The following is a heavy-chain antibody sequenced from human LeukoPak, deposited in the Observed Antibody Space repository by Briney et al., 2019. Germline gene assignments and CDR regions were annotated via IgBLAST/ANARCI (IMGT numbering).Heavy chain of an antibody. CDR3: ARGSGPPPYYYDSSGYYGD. CDR1: GGSFSGDYY. CDR2: IYYSGST. D-gene: IGHD3-22*01. V-gene: IGHV4-30-4*01. J-gene: IGHJ4*02. Sequence: SETLSLTCAVYGGSFSGDYYWSWIRQPPGKGLEWIGYIYYSGSTYYNPSLKSRVTISVDTSKNQFSLKLSSVTAADTAVYYCARGSGPPPYYYDSSGYYGDWGQGTLVTVSS.